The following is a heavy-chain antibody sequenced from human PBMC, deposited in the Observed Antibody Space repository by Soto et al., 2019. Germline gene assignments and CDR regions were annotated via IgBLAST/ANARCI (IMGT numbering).Heavy chain of an antibody. Sequence: TSETLSLTCAVYGGSFSGYYWSWIRQPPGKGLEWIGEIHHSGSTNYNPSLKSRVTISVDTSKNQFSLKLSSVTAADTAVYYCARGPRGYSYGRLDYWGQGTLVTVPQ. CDR3: ARGPRGYSYGRLDY. D-gene: IGHD5-18*01. J-gene: IGHJ4*02. CDR1: GGSFSGYY. CDR2: IHHSGST. V-gene: IGHV4-34*01.